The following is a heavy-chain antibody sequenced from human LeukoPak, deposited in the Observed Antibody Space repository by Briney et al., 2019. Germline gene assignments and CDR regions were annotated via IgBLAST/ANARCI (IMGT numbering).Heavy chain of an antibody. D-gene: IGHD4-23*01. CDR1: GYSFTGHY. J-gene: IGHJ4*02. Sequence: GASVKVSCKASGYSFTGHYLHWVRQAPGQGLEWMGWINPNSGGANYAQKFQGRVTMTRDTSISTAYMELSRLRSDDTAVYYCARGGTTVVTIGHFDYWGQGTLVTVSS. CDR3: ARGGTTVVTIGHFDY. V-gene: IGHV1-2*02. CDR2: INPNSGGA.